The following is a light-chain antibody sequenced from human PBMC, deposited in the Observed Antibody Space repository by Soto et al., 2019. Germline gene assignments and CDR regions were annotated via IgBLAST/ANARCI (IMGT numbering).Light chain of an antibody. CDR1: QSVSSY. Sequence: EIVLTQSPATLSLSPWEVATLSCRASQSVSSYLAWYQQKPGQAPRLLIYGASNRTTDIPARFSGSGSGTDFTLTISNLEPEDFAVYYCQQHSHWPPWTFGQGTKVDI. V-gene: IGKV3-11*01. CDR2: GAS. J-gene: IGKJ1*01. CDR3: QQHSHWPPWT.